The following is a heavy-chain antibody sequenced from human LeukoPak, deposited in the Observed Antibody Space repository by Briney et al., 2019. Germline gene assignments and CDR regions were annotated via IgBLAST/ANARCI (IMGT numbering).Heavy chain of an antibody. CDR3: AREGIAAPFDY. CDR1: GFTLSSYW. Sequence: GGSLRLSCAASGFTLSSYWMSWVRQAPGKGLEWVANIKQDGSEKYYVDSVKGRLTISRDNAKNSLYLQMNSLRAEDTAVHYCAREGIAAPFDYWGQGTLVTVSS. J-gene: IGHJ4*02. V-gene: IGHV3-7*01. D-gene: IGHD6-6*01. CDR2: IKQDGSEK.